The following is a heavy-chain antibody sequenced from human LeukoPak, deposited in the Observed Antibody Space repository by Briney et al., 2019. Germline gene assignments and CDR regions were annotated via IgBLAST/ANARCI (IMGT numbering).Heavy chain of an antibody. CDR3: AKAIRYFDWLPWSFDY. J-gene: IGHJ4*02. Sequence: GGSLRLSCAASGFTFSSYGMHWVRQAPGKGLEWVAVISYDGSNKYYADSVKGRFTISRDNSKNTLYLQMNSLRTEDTAVYYCAKAIRYFDWLPWSFDYWGQGTLVTVSS. CDR2: ISYDGSNK. CDR1: GFTFSSYG. D-gene: IGHD3-9*01. V-gene: IGHV3-30*18.